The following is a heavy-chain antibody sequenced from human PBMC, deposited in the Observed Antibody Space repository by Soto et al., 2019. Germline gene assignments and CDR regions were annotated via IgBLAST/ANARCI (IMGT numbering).Heavy chain of an antibody. J-gene: IGHJ4*02. CDR2: IYSAGNT. Sequence: GGSLRLSCAASGFTVSSNYMSWVRQAPGKGLEWISIIYSAGNTYYADSVKGRFTISRDNSKNTLYLQMNSLGAEDTAVYYCARVRLGAPTRYFDYWGQGALVTVSS. D-gene: IGHD1-26*01. V-gene: IGHV3-66*01. CDR1: GFTVSSNY. CDR3: ARVRLGAPTRYFDY.